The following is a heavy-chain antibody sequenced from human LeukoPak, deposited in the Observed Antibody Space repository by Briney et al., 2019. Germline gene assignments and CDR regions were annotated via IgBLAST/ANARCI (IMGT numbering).Heavy chain of an antibody. V-gene: IGHV3-23*01. CDR2: ISGSGDNT. Sequence: GGSLRLSCAASGFTFSSYAMTWVRQAPGKGLEWVSGISGSGDNTNYADSVKGRFTISRDNSKNTLYLQMNSLRAEDTAVCYCARRRDYFDYWGQGTLVTVSS. CDR3: ARRRDYFDY. CDR1: GFTFSSYA. J-gene: IGHJ4*02.